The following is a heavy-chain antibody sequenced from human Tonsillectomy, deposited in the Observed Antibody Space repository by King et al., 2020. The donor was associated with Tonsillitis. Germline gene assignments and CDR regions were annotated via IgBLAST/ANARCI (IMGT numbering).Heavy chain of an antibody. J-gene: IGHJ4*02. V-gene: IGHV4-4*07. CDR2: IYYSGST. Sequence: QLQESGPGLVKPSETLSLTCTVSGGSISSYYWSWIRQPAGKGLEWIGRIYYSGSTNYNPSLKSRVNMSVDTSKNQFSLKLSSVTAADTAVYYCARDLTVFGVVIEYYFDSWGQGTLVTVSS. CDR1: GGSISSYY. D-gene: IGHD3-3*01. CDR3: ARDLTVFGVVIEYYFDS.